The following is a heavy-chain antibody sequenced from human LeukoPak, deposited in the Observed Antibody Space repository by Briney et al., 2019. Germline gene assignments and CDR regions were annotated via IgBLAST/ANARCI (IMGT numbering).Heavy chain of an antibody. CDR2: ISSSSSYI. Sequence: GGSLRLSCAASGFTFSSYSMNWVRRAPGKGLELVSSISSSSSYIYYADSVKGRFTISRHNAKNSLYLQMNGLRAEDTAVYYCARYYYDSSGYSYFDYWGQGTLVTVSS. J-gene: IGHJ4*02. V-gene: IGHV3-21*01. CDR1: GFTFSSYS. D-gene: IGHD3-22*01. CDR3: ARYYYDSSGYSYFDY.